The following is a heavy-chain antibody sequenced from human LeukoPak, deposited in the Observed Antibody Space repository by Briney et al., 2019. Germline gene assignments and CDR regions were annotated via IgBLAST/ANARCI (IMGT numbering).Heavy chain of an antibody. D-gene: IGHD3-9*01. V-gene: IGHV3-23*01. J-gene: IGHJ4*02. CDR1: GFTFSSYA. CDR3: AKNNYHYDILTGLDY. Sequence: PGXSLRLSCAASGFTFSSYAMSWVRQAPRKGLEWVSAISGSGGSTYYADSVKGRFTISRDNSKNTLYLQMNSLRAEDTAVYYCAKNNYHYDILTGLDYWGQGTLVTVSS. CDR2: ISGSGGST.